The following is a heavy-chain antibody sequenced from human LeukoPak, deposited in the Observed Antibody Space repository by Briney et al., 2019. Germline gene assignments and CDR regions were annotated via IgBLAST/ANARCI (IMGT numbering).Heavy chain of an antibody. CDR1: GYTFTSYG. Sequence: GASVKVSCKASGYTFTSYGISWVRQAPGQGLEWMGWISAYNGNTNYAQKLQGRVTMTTDTSTSTAYMELRSLRSDDTAVYYCAREDSIFGVARIDYWGQGTLVTVSS. CDR2: ISAYNGNT. CDR3: AREDSIFGVARIDY. V-gene: IGHV1-18*01. D-gene: IGHD3-3*01. J-gene: IGHJ4*02.